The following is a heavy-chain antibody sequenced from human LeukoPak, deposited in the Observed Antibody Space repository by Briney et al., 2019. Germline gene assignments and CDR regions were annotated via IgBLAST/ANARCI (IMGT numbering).Heavy chain of an antibody. D-gene: IGHD5-18*01. J-gene: IGHJ4*02. Sequence: SETLSLTCTVSGGSVSSGDYSWSWLRQHPGKGLEWIGYIYYSGSTYYNPSLKSRVTISVDTSKNQFSLKLSSVTAADTAVYYCARDSGDSYGPFDYWGQGTLVTVSS. CDR2: IYYSGST. V-gene: IGHV4-31*03. CDR1: GGSVSSGDYS. CDR3: ARDSGDSYGPFDY.